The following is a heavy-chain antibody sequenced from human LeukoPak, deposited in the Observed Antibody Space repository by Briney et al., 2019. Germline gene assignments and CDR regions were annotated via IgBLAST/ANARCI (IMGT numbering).Heavy chain of an antibody. V-gene: IGHV3-64*01. CDR1: GFTFSTYG. CDR3: ARGAQLTDY. CDR2: IGPDGGTT. Sequence: GGSLRLSCAASGFTFSTYGMHWVRQAPGKGLEYVSGIGPDGGTTYYAKSVRGRFTISRDNSKNMVYLQMGSLRADDMAVYYCARGAQLTDYWGQGTLVTVSS. D-gene: IGHD6-13*01. J-gene: IGHJ4*02.